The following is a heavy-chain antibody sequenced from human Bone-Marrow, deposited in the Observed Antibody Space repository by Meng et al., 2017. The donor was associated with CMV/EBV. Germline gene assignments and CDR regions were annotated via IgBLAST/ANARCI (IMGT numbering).Heavy chain of an antibody. V-gene: IGHV3-53*01. CDR1: GFTVSITH. D-gene: IGHD1-7*01. CDR2: ICTGDTT. CDR3: ATRPITGTTAVDY. Sequence: GESLKISCVASGFTVSITHMNWVRQAPGKGLEWVSVICTGDTTHYADFVKGRFTISRDSSKNTLYLQMNSLRAEDTAVYYCATRPITGTTAVDYWGQGTLVTVSS. J-gene: IGHJ4*02.